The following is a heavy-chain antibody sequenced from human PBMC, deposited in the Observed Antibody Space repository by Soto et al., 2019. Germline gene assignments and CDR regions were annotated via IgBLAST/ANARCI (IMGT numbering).Heavy chain of an antibody. V-gene: IGHV1-18*01. CDR3: ARARIQLCFDDYFHY. D-gene: IGHD5-18*01. CDR2: ISAYNGNT. J-gene: IGHJ4*02. Sequence: ASVKVSCKASGYTFTSYGISWVRQAPGQGLEWMGWISAYNGNTNYAQKLQGRVTMTTDTSTSTVYMELSSLRSEDTAVYYCARARIQLCFDDYFHYWGQGTLVAV. CDR1: GYTFTSYG.